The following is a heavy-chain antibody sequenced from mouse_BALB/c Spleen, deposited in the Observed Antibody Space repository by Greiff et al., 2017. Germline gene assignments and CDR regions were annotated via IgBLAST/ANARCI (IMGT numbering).Heavy chain of an antibody. Sequence: EVKVVESGGDLVKPGGSLKLSCAASGFTFSSYGMSWVRQTPDKRLEWVATISSGGSYTYYPDSVKGRFTISRDNAKNTLYLQMSSLKSEDTAIYYCARHCSSYVRAMDYGGQGTSVTVSS. J-gene: IGHJ4*01. CDR1: GFTFSSYG. D-gene: IGHD1-1*01. CDR3: ARHCSSYVRAMDY. V-gene: IGHV5-6*01. CDR2: ISSGGSYT.